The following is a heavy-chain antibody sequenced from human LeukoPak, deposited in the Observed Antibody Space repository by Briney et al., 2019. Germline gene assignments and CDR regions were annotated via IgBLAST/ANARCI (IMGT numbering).Heavy chain of an antibody. J-gene: IGHJ4*02. CDR1: GFTFNSYN. D-gene: IGHD3-10*01. V-gene: IGHV3-23*01. CDR2: ISGVGGST. Sequence: GGSLRLSCAASGFTFNSYNMNWVRQAPGKGLEWVSGISGVGGSTYYADSVKGRFTISRDNSKNTLYLQMNSLRAEDTAVYYCAKGWGSGSYSAGYFDYWGQGTLVTVSS. CDR3: AKGWGSGSYSAGYFDY.